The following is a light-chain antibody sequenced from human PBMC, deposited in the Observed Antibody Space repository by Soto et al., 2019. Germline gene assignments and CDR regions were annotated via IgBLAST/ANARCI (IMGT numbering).Light chain of an antibody. CDR2: GAS. V-gene: IGKV3-15*01. CDR3: QQDNKWPWT. Sequence: EIVMTQSPATLSVSPGERVTLSCRATQSVSGNFAWYQQKPGQAPTLLIYGASTRATSIPARFSGSGSGTSVTLTSSSLQSEYFGVYFCQQDNKWPWTFGQGTKVEIK. CDR1: QSVSGN. J-gene: IGKJ1*01.